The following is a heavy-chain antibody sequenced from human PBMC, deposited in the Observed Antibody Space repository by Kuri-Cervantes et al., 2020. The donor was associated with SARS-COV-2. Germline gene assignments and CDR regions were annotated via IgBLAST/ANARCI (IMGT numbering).Heavy chain of an antibody. CDR3: ARRDFGSGSYYLDY. J-gene: IGHJ4*02. V-gene: IGHV5-51*01. CDR1: GYSFTTYW. CDR2: IHPGDSDT. D-gene: IGHD3-10*01. Sequence: KVSCKGSGYSFTTYWIGWVRQMPGKGLEWMGIIHPGDSDTRYSPSFQGQVTISADKSISTAYLQWNSLKASDTAMYYCARRDFGSGSYYLDYRGQGTLGTVSS.